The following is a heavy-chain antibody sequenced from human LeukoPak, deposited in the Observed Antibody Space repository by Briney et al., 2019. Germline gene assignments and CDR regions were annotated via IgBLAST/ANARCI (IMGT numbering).Heavy chain of an antibody. CDR3: ARDPRGSFVWGHRFDY. Sequence: KAGGSLGLSCAVSGFTFSEYFMGWVRQAPGKGPQWISYISTSGGTTYYSDSVRGRFTISRDNAKNSLFLQLNRLNAEDTAVYYCARDPRGSFVWGHRFDYWGQGALVTVSS. D-gene: IGHD3-16*01. CDR2: ISTSGGTT. CDR1: GFTFSEYF. V-gene: IGHV3-11*01. J-gene: IGHJ4*02.